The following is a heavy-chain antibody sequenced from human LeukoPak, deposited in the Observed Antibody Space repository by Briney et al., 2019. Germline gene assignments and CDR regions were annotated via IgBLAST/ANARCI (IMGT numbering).Heavy chain of an antibody. V-gene: IGHV4-59*01. Sequence: KSSETLSLTCTVSGGSISSYYWSWIRQPPGKGLEWIGYIYYSGSTNYNPSLKSRVTISVDTSKNQFSLKLSSVTAADTAVYYCAREVTGDLGAFDIWGQGTMVTVSS. CDR2: IYYSGST. CDR1: GGSISSYY. D-gene: IGHD7-27*01. J-gene: IGHJ3*02. CDR3: AREVTGDLGAFDI.